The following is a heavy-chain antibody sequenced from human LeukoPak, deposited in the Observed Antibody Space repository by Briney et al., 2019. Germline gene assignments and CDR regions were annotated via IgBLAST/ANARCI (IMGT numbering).Heavy chain of an antibody. D-gene: IGHD2-2*01. Sequence: SVKVSCKASGWTFSSYAISWVRQAPGQGLEWMGGIIPIFGTANYAQKFQGRVTITADESTSTAYMELSSLRSEDTAVYYCAIEGDCSSTSCPPYNWFDPWGQGTLVTVSS. J-gene: IGHJ5*02. V-gene: IGHV1-69*13. CDR1: GWTFSSYA. CDR2: IIPIFGTA. CDR3: AIEGDCSSTSCPPYNWFDP.